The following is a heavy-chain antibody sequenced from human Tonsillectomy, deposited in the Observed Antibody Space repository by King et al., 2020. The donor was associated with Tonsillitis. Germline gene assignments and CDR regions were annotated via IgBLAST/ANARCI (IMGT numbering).Heavy chain of an antibody. CDR2: INPSDGSA. CDR3: SRGSIAADIDY. Sequence: VQLVESGAEVKKPGASVKVSCTASGYTFTRFYVHWVRQAPGQGLDWMGRINPSDGSASYALKFQGRVTMTRDTYTSTVYMELSSLRSDDTAVYYCSRGSIAADIDYWGQGALVTVSS. J-gene: IGHJ4*02. V-gene: IGHV1-46*01. D-gene: IGHD6-13*01. CDR1: GYTFTRFY.